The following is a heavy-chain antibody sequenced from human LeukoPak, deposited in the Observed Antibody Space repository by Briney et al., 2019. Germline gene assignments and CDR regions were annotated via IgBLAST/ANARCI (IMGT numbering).Heavy chain of an antibody. D-gene: IGHD4-11*01. CDR1: GDSVSTNSAD. CDR2: TYYRSKWYN. V-gene: IGHV6-1*01. J-gene: IGHJ4*02. Sequence: SQTLSLTCAISGDSVSTNSADWNWVRQSPSGGLEWLGRTYYRSKWYNYYAVSVKSRMTINPDTSKNQFSLQLNPVTPEDTAVYYCARAHNYNFDYWGQGTLVTVSS. CDR3: ARAHNYNFDY.